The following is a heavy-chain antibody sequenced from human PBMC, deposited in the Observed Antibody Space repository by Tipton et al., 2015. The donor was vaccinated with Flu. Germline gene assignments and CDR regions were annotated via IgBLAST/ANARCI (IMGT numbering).Heavy chain of an antibody. J-gene: IGHJ6*02. CDR1: GYSISSGYY. CDR2: IYYSGST. CDR3: ARDSAAHYGMDV. Sequence: TLSLTCTVSGYSISSGYYWSWIRQPPGKGLEWIGYIYYSGSTNYNPSLKSRVTISVDTSKNQFSLKLSSVTAADTAVYYCARDSAAHYGMDVWGQGTTVTVSS. D-gene: IGHD6-13*01. V-gene: IGHV4-38-2*02.